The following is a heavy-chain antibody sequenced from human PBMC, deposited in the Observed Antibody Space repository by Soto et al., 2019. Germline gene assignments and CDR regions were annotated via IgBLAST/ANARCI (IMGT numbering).Heavy chain of an antibody. D-gene: IGHD3-9*01. V-gene: IGHV4-39*01. CDR1: GDSIISDKYY. Sequence: QLQLQESGPGLVKHSETLSLTCSDSGDSIISDKYYCGWIRQPPGKAMEWIGSIYIRRNTYYNPTLQTREPMSLDKSKGQFSLKLNSVTAADSAGYFCARLEGLATISYYFDLCGQGALVTVSS. CDR2: IYIRRNT. J-gene: IGHJ4*02. CDR3: ARLEGLATISYYFDL.